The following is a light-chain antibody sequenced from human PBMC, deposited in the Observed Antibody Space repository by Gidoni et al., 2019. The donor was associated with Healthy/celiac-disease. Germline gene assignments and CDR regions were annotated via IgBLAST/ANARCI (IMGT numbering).Light chain of an antibody. CDR1: QDISNY. V-gene: IGKV1-33*01. Sequence: DIQMTQSPSSLSASVGDRVTSTCQASQDISNYLNWYQQKPGKAPKLLIYDASNLETGVPSRVSGSGSGTDFTFTSSSLQPEDIATYYCQQYDNLPFTFGPXTKVDIK. CDR2: DAS. J-gene: IGKJ3*01. CDR3: QQYDNLPFT.